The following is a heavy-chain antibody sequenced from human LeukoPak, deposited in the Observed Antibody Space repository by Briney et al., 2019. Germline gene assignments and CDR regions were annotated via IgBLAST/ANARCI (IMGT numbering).Heavy chain of an antibody. D-gene: IGHD6-13*01. CDR3: ARDQSVRLLQTSSTYFKHVFAI. CDR1: GYTFTNYG. Sequence: ASVKVCCKTSGYTFTNYGISWVRQAPGPGLEWMGWISAYNGNTNYAQKVQGRVTMTTDTYTSTAYMELRSLRFDDTAVYYCARDQSVRLLQTSSTYFKHVFAIWGQGSMVTVSS. CDR2: ISAYNGNT. J-gene: IGHJ3*02. V-gene: IGHV1-18*01.